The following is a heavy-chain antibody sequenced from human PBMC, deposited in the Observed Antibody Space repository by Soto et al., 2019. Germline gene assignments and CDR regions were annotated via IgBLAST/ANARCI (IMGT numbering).Heavy chain of an antibody. CDR2: ISPHNGNT. J-gene: IGHJ6*02. V-gene: IGHV1-18*03. CDR1: GYTFTNYG. D-gene: IGHD3-10*01. CDR3: PRFFTIFRLLIYCYYHMDV. Sequence: QIQLVQSGAEVKKPGASVKVSCKASGYTFTNYGISWVRQAPGQGLEWMGWISPHNGNTDYAQKVQGRVTMTTDTSTSTDYMELRSLRSDALALYYCPRFFTIFRLLIYCYYHMDVWGQGTTVTVSS.